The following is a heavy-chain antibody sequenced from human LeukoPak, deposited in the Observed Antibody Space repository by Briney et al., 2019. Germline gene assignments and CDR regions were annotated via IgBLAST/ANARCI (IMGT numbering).Heavy chain of an antibody. CDR2: IYTSGST. CDR1: GGSISSYY. D-gene: IGHD2-2*01. CDR3: ARDSCSSTSCYEYFGY. V-gene: IGHV4-4*07. J-gene: IGHJ4*02. Sequence: PSETLSLTCTASGGSISSYYWSWIRQPAGKGLEWIGRIYTSGSTNYNPSLKSRVTMSVDTSKNQFSLKLSSVTAADTAVYYCARDSCSSTSCYEYFGYWGQGTLVTVSS.